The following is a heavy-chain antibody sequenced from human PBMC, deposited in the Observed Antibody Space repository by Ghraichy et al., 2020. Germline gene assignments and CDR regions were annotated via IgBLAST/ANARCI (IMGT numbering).Heavy chain of an antibody. CDR2: ISGSGSTT. J-gene: IGHJ3*02. CDR3: AKDLRKAEGLVRGGAFDI. Sequence: GGSLRLSCAASGFTFSSYAMSWVRQAPGKGLEWVSAISGSGSTTYYAGSVKGRFTISRDNSKNTLYLQMNSPRAEDTAVYYCAKDLRKAEGLVRGGAFDIWGQGTMVTVSS. D-gene: IGHD3-10*01. V-gene: IGHV3-23*01. CDR1: GFTFSSYA.